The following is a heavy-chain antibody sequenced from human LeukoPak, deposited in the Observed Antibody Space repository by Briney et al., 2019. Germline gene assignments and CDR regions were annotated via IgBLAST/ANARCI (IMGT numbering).Heavy chain of an antibody. V-gene: IGHV3-7*01. Sequence: GGSLRLSCAASGFTFSNDWMSWGRQAPGKGLEWVANIKQDGSEKYYVDSVKGRFTISRDNAKNSLSLQTTSLRAEDTAVYYCARRRDGGFDYWGPGTLVTVSS. CDR3: ARRRDGGFDY. CDR2: IKQDGSEK. D-gene: IGHD5-24*01. CDR1: GFTFSNDW. J-gene: IGHJ4*02.